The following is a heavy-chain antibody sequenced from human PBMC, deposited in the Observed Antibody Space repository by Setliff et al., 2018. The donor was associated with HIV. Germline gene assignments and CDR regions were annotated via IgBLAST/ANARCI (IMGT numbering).Heavy chain of an antibody. J-gene: IGHJ3*02. CDR2: IYYSGNT. CDR3: ARSLVPSGYYYGRHAFDI. V-gene: IGHV4-59*08. D-gene: IGHD3-22*01. Sequence: SETLSLTCAVYGGSLSGYYWSWIRQPPGKGLEWIGNIYYSGNTNYNPSFKSRVTISVDTSKNQFSLRVNSVTAADTAVYYCARSLVPSGYYYGRHAFDIWGQGTKVTVSS. CDR1: GGSLSGYY.